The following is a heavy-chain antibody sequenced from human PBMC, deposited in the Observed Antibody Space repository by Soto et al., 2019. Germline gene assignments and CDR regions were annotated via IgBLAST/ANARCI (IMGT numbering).Heavy chain of an antibody. CDR3: ASEGKSTTVTDDAFDI. V-gene: IGHV3-74*01. Sequence: HPGGSLRLSCAASGFTFSNYWMNWVRQAPGKGLVWVSRINSDGSTTNYAGSVKGRFTISRDNAKNTLYLQMNSLRAEDTAVYYCASEGKSTTVTDDAFDIWGQGTMVTVSS. J-gene: IGHJ3*02. D-gene: IGHD4-17*01. CDR1: GFTFSNYW. CDR2: INSDGSTT.